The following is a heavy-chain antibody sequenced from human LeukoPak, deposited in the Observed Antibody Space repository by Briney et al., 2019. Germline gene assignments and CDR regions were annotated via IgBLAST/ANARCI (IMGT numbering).Heavy chain of an antibody. CDR3: ARLIAADPQLDC. V-gene: IGHV4-59*12. D-gene: IGHD6-13*01. CDR1: GGSFSNDY. J-gene: IGHJ4*02. Sequence: SETLSLTCTVSGGSFSNDYWSWIRQAPGRGLEWIGYIYHSGDTYSSPSLKGRATVSMDRSKNQFSLNLSSVTAADTAVYYCARLIAADPQLDCWGQGTLVTVSS. CDR2: IYHSGDT.